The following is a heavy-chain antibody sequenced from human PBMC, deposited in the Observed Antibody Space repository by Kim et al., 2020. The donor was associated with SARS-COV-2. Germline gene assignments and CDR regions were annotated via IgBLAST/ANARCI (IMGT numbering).Heavy chain of an antibody. CDR1: GGSISSSSYY. Sequence: SETLSLTCTVSGGSISSSSYYWGWIRQPPGKGLEWIGSIYYSGSTYYNPSLKSRVTISVDTSKNQFSLKLSSVTAADTAVYYCARRAGIAAAGNNWFDP. CDR2: IYYSGST. CDR3: ARRAGIAAAGNNWFDP. J-gene: IGHJ5*02. D-gene: IGHD6-13*01. V-gene: IGHV4-39*01.